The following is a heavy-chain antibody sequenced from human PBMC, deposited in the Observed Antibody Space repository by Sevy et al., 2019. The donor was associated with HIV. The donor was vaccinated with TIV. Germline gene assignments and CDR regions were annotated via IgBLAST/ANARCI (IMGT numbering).Heavy chain of an antibody. CDR3: ASDYYDSSGYFPLDY. CDR1: GYTFTGYY. V-gene: IGHV1-2*02. Sequence: ASMKVSCKASGYTFTGYYMHWVRQAPGQGLEWMGWINPNSGGANYAQKFQGRVTMTRDTSISTAYMELSRLRSDDTAVYYCASDYYDSSGYFPLDYWGQGTLVTVSS. CDR2: INPNSGGA. D-gene: IGHD3-22*01. J-gene: IGHJ4*02.